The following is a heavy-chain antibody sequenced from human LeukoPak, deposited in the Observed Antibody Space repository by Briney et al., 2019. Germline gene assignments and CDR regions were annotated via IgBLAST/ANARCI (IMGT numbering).Heavy chain of an antibody. CDR3: ARGAPSDY. Sequence: SETLSLTCTVSGGSISGCSISSYYWSWVRQPAGKGLEWIGRIYTSGTTNYNPSLKSRVTMSVDTSKNQFSLKLNSVTAADTAVYCCARGAPSDYWGQGTLVTVSS. CDR2: IYTSGTT. CDR1: GGSISGCSISSYY. V-gene: IGHV4-4*07. J-gene: IGHJ4*02.